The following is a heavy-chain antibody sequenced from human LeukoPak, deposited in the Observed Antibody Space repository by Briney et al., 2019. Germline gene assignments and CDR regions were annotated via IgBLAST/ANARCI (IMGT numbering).Heavy chain of an antibody. D-gene: IGHD3-16*02. CDR3: ARDNSVGDIAWWFDP. Sequence: ASVKVSCKASGYTFTSYYVHWVRQAPGQGLEGMGVINPSDGFTSLAQKFQGRVTMTRDMSTSTVYMELSSLRSEDTAVYYCARDNSVGDIAWWFDPWGQGTLVTVSS. V-gene: IGHV1-46*01. CDR1: GYTFTSYY. J-gene: IGHJ5*02. CDR2: INPSDGFT.